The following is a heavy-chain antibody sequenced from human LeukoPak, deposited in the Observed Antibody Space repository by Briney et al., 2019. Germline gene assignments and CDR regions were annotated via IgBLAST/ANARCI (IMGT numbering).Heavy chain of an antibody. V-gene: IGHV3-30*02. CDR3: AKRATSGWYCFEH. D-gene: IGHD6-19*01. CDR1: GFSFSSTG. CDR2: IRYDGSNK. J-gene: IGHJ4*02. Sequence: QPGGSLRLSCAASGFSFSSTGMHWVRQAPGKGLEWVAFIRYDGSNKFYADSVKGRFTISRDDSKNTLYLQMNSLRTEDTAVYYCAKRATSGWYCFEHWGQGTLVIVSS.